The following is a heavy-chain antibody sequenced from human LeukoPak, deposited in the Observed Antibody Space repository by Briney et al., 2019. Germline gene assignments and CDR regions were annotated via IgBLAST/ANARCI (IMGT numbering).Heavy chain of an antibody. V-gene: IGHV1-69*13. J-gene: IGHJ4*02. CDR3: ARDHSGCLDY. Sequence: VASVKVSCKASGGTFSSYAISWVRQAPGQGLVWMGGIIPIFGTANYAQKFQGRVTITADESTSTAYMELSSLRSEDTAVYYCARDHSGCLDYWGQGTLVTVSS. CDR2: IIPIFGTA. D-gene: IGHD5-12*01. CDR1: GGTFSSYA.